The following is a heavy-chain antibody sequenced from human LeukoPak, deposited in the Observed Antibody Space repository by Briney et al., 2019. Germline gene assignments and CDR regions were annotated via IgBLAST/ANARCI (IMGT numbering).Heavy chain of an antibody. CDR1: GFSFGDYA. V-gene: IGHV3-49*04. CDR2: IRSKGYGETT. Sequence: GGSLRLSCTASGFSFGDYALSWARQAPGKGLEWVGFIRSKGYGETTEYAASLEGRFSISRDDSQSIAYLQMNSLKTEDTAVYYCTRRFNNWFDSWGQGTLVTVSS. J-gene: IGHJ5*01. CDR3: TRRFNNWFDS.